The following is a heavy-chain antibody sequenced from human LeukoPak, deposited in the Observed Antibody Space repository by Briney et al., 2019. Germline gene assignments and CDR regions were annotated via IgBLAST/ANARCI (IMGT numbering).Heavy chain of an antibody. Sequence: PGGSLRLSCAASGFTFSSYAMTWVRQAPGKGLEWVANIKQDGSEKYYVDSMKGRFTISRDNAKNSLYLQMNSLRAEDTAVYYCARGGSYSGVAFDIWGQGTMVTVSS. J-gene: IGHJ3*02. V-gene: IGHV3-7*01. CDR2: IKQDGSEK. CDR3: ARGGSYSGVAFDI. CDR1: GFTFSSYA. D-gene: IGHD1-26*01.